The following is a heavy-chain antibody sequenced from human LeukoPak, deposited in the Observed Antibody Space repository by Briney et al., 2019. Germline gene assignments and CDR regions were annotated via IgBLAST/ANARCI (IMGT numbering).Heavy chain of an antibody. Sequence: PGGSLRLSCAASGFTFSSYSMNWVRQAPGKGLEWVSSISSSSSYIYYADSVKGRFTISRDNAKNSLYLQMNNLRAEDTAVYYCARVRITDSSGWYGWGFDYWGQGTLVTVSS. D-gene: IGHD6-19*01. CDR3: ARVRITDSSGWYGWGFDY. J-gene: IGHJ4*02. V-gene: IGHV3-21*01. CDR1: GFTFSSYS. CDR2: ISSSSSYI.